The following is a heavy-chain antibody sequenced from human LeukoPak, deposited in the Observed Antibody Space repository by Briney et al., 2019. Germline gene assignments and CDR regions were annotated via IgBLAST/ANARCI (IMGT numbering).Heavy chain of an antibody. CDR2: IYYSGST. CDR1: GGSISSSSYY. Sequence: PSETLSLTCTVSGGSISSSSYYWDWIRQPPGKGLEWIGSIYYSGSTYYTPSLKSRVTISVDTPKNHFSLKLSSVTAADTAVYYCARHGEYSGYDVLVGAFDIWGQGTMVTVSS. V-gene: IGHV4-39*01. D-gene: IGHD5-12*01. CDR3: ARHGEYSGYDVLVGAFDI. J-gene: IGHJ3*02.